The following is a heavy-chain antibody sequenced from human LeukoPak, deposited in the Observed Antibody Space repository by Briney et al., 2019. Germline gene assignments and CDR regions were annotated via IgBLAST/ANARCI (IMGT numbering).Heavy chain of an antibody. D-gene: IGHD3-16*02. CDR2: IYATGTT. V-gene: IGHV4-4*07. CDR1: GGFISGYF. CDR3: AREGGGSNRCLD. J-gene: IGHJ1*01. Sequence: SETLSLTCTVSGGFISGYFWSWIRQPAGKGLEWIGRIYATGTTNYNPSLKSRVTMSVDTSKNQFSLNLTSVTAADTAVYYCAREGGGSNRCLDWGQGTLVTVSS.